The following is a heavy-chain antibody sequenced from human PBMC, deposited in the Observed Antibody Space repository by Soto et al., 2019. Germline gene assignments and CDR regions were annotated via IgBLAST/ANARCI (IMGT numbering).Heavy chain of an antibody. V-gene: IGHV1-58*01. J-gene: IGHJ3*02. CDR1: GFTFTSSA. D-gene: IGHD2-21*02. Sequence: SVKVSCKASGFTFTSSAVQWVRQARGQRLEWIGWVVVGSGNTNYAQKFQERVTITRDMSTSTAYMELSSLRSEDTAVYYCAAEKKTALDAFDIWGQGPMVTV. CDR3: AAEKKTALDAFDI. CDR2: VVVGSGNT.